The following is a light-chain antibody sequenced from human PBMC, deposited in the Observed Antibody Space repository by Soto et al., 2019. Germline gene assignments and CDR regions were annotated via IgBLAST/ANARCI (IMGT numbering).Light chain of an antibody. Sequence: QSVLTQPPSASGTPGQRVTVSCSGSTSDIGTNAVNWFQHLPGTAPRLLIYTNNQRPSGVPDRFSASRSGTSASLAISGLQSEDEATYYCATWHDSFYVFGTGTKVTVL. CDR2: TNN. CDR1: TSDIGTNA. CDR3: ATWHDSFYV. V-gene: IGLV1-44*01. J-gene: IGLJ1*01.